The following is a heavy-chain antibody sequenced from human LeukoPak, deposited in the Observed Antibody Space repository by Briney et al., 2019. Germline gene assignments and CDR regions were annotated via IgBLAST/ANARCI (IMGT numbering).Heavy chain of an antibody. Sequence: ASVKVSCKASGYTFTSYGISWVRQAPGQGLEWMGWISAYNGNTNYAQKFQGRVTMTRNTSISTAYMELSSLRSEDTAVYYCARRGYSYGLYYYYYMDVWGKGTTVTLSS. V-gene: IGHV1-18*01. CDR2: ISAYNGNT. J-gene: IGHJ6*03. CDR1: GYTFTSYG. D-gene: IGHD5-18*01. CDR3: ARRGYSYGLYYYYYMDV.